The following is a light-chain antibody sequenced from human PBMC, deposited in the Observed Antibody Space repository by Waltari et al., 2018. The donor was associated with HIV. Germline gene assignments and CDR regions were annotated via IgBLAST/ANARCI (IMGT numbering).Light chain of an antibody. Sequence: DIQLTQSPSSLAASVGDRVTITCRVSQGIPTYLKCCRQNPGKLPKVLIYSASNLQSGVPSRFSGSGSGTDFTLTFSSLQPEDVATYYGQRTYNAPFTFGPGTKVDIK. CDR2: SAS. V-gene: IGKV1-27*01. CDR3: QRTYNAPFT. CDR1: QGIPTY. J-gene: IGKJ3*01.